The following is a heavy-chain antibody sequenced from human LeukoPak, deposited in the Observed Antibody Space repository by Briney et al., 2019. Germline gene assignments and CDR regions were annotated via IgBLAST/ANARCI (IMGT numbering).Heavy chain of an antibody. V-gene: IGHV1-8*01. CDR2: MNPNSGNT. J-gene: IGHJ4*02. CDR3: ARSGFATDSHFDY. Sequence: GASVKVSCEASGYTFTNYDINWVRQAPGQGPEWMGWMNPNSGNTGYAQKCQVRVTMTREPSITTAYLELSSLRSEDTAVYFCARSGFATDSHFDYWGQGTLVTVSS. CDR1: GYTFTNYD. D-gene: IGHD1-26*01.